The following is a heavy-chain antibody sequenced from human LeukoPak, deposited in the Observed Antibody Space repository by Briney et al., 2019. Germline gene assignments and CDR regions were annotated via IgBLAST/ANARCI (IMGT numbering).Heavy chain of an antibody. CDR1: GYTFTSYY. J-gene: IGHJ5*02. V-gene: IGHV1-46*01. CDR2: INPSGGST. Sequence: ASVKVSCKASGYTFTSYYMHWVRQAPGQGLEWMGIINPSGGSTSYAQKFRGRVTMTRDTSTSTVYMELSSLRSEDTAVYYCARIQPSRYWFDPWGQGTLVTVSS. CDR3: ARIQPSRYWFDP.